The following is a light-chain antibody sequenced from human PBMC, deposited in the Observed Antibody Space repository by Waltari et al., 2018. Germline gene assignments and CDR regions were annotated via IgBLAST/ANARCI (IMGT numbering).Light chain of an antibody. CDR3: QTWDTVTHVV. Sequence: QVVLPQSPSASASLGASVKPTCTLNSESSSYTIAPPQPQPDKGPRFLMTVNDLGRHNKGDGIPDRFSGSSSGAERYLTISSLQSEDEADYYCQTWDTVTHVVFGGGTKLTVL. J-gene: IGLJ2*01. CDR1: SESSSYT. CDR2: VNDLGRH. V-gene: IGLV4-69*02.